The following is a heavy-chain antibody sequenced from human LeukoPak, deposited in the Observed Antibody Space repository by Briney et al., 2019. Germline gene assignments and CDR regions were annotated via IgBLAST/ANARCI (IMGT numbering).Heavy chain of an antibody. D-gene: IGHD2-2*01. CDR3: TTDVAGYCSSTTCSDVGYNLAY. CDR1: GFSFTYAW. Sequence: PRGSLRLSCAASGFSFTYAWMSWVRQAPGKGLEWVGRIRSKADGGTPECPAPVKGRFTVSRDDSKNTVYLQMNSLKSEDTAVYYCTTDVAGYCSSTTCSDVGYNLAYWGQGTLVTVSS. V-gene: IGHV3-15*01. J-gene: IGHJ4*02. CDR2: IRSKADGGTP.